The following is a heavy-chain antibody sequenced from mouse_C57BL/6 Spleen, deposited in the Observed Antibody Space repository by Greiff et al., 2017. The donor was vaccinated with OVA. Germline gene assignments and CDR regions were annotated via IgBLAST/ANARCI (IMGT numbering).Heavy chain of an antibody. CDR2: ISYDGSN. V-gene: IGHV3-6*01. J-gene: IGHJ2*01. CDR1: GYSITSGYY. Sequence: EVQLMESGPGLVKPSQSLSLTCSVTGYSITSGYYWNWIRQFPGNKLEWMGYISYDGSNNYNPSLKNRISITRDTSKNQFFLKLNSVTTEDTATYYCAREEDPTLRGSRYYFDYWGQGTTLTVSS. CDR3: AREEDPTLRGSRYYFDY. D-gene: IGHD1-1*01.